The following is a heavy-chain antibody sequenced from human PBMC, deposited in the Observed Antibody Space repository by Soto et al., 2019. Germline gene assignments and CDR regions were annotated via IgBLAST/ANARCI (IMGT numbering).Heavy chain of an antibody. V-gene: IGHV1-2*04. J-gene: IGHJ6*02. Sequence: GASVKVSCKASGYSFTDYHIHWVRQAPGQGLEWLGRINPKSGGTSTAQKFQGWVTMTTDTSISTASMELTRLTSDDTAIYYCARGDSTDCSNGVCSFFYNHDMDVWGQGATVTVSS. CDR1: GYSFTDYH. CDR3: ARGDSTDCSNGVCSFFYNHDMDV. D-gene: IGHD2-8*01. CDR2: INPKSGGT.